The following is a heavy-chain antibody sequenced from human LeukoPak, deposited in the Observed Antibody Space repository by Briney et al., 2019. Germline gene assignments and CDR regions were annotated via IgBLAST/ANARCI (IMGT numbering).Heavy chain of an antibody. V-gene: IGHV3-30*02. CDR3: ARDFGGPRYYFDY. D-gene: IGHD4-23*01. CDR2: IRYDGSNK. J-gene: IGHJ4*02. Sequence: GGSLRLSCAASGFTFSSYGMHWVRQAPGKGLEWVAFIRYDGSNKYYADSVKGRFTISRDNSKNTLYLQMNSLRAEDTAVYYCARDFGGPRYYFDYWGQGTLVTVSS. CDR1: GFTFSSYG.